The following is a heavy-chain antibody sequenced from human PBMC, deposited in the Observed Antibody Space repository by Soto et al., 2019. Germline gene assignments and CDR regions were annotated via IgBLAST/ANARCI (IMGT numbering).Heavy chain of an antibody. D-gene: IGHD6-13*01. J-gene: IGHJ5*02. CDR1: GFTFSSYG. CDR2: ISYDGSNK. CDR3: AKESQSSSWYSDGFDP. Sequence: QVQLVESGGGVVQPGRSLTLSCAASGFTFSSYGMHWVRQAPGKGLEWVAVISYDGSNKYYADSVKGRFTISRDNSKNTLYLQMNSLRAEDTALYYCAKESQSSSWYSDGFDPWGQGTLVTVSS. V-gene: IGHV3-30*18.